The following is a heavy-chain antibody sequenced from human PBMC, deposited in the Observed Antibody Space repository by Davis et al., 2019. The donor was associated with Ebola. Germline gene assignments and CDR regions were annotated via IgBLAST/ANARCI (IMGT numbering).Heavy chain of an antibody. D-gene: IGHD6-19*01. V-gene: IGHV3-11*03. Sequence: PGGSLRLSCAASGFTFNEYYMSWIRQAPGKGLEWVSYISDDSVYTHYSQSVKGRFTISRDNAKNSLYLQMNSLRAEDTAVFYCAKRATVKVAGANYYNAMDVWGKGTTVTVSS. CDR2: ISDDSVYT. CDR1: GFTFNEYY. CDR3: AKRATVKVAGANYYNAMDV. J-gene: IGHJ6*04.